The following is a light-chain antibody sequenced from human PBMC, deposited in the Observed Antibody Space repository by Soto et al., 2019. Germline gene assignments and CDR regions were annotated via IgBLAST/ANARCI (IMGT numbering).Light chain of an antibody. CDR3: QQYGTTFT. V-gene: IGKV3-20*01. J-gene: IGKJ4*01. Sequence: EIVMTQSPATLSVSPGGRATLSCRASQSISDTLAWYQQKPGQAPRLLIYGASSRAAGIPVRFSGSGSGTDFTLTVSRLEPEDFAVYYCQQYGTTFTFGGGTKVDIK. CDR2: GAS. CDR1: QSISDT.